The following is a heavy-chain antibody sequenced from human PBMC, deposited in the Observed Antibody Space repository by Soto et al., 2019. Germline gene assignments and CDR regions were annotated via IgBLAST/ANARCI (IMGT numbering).Heavy chain of an antibody. V-gene: IGHV4-59*08. J-gene: IGHJ4*02. D-gene: IGHD6-19*01. Sequence: SETLSLTCTVSGGSISSYYWSWIRQPPGKGLEWIGYIYYSGSTNYNPSLKSRVTISVDTSKNQFSLKLSSVTAADTAVYYCARHSNQWLEDFDYWGQGTLVTVSS. CDR2: IYYSGST. CDR1: GGSISSYY. CDR3: ARHSNQWLEDFDY.